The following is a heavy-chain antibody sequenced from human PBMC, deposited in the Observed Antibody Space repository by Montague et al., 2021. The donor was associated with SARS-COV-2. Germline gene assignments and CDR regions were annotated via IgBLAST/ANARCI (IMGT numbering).Heavy chain of an antibody. CDR2: IYYTGET. CDR3: ARFWSGYVDK. J-gene: IGHJ4*02. CDR1: GGSIRSYY. D-gene: IGHD3-3*01. Sequence: SETLSLTCSLSGGSIRSYYWRWIRLPTGKPLEWLGYIYYTGETTXNPSLKSRVTISVDTSRSQFSLRLTSVTAADTAVYFCARFWSGYVDKWSQGTLVTVSS. V-gene: IGHV4-59*01.